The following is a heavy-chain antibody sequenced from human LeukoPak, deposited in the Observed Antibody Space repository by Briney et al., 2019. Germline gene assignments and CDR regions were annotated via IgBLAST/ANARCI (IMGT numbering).Heavy chain of an antibody. V-gene: IGHV3-64*01. CDR3: ARDGGPPTVFDY. D-gene: IGHD4-17*01. CDR1: GFTFSSYA. J-gene: IGHJ4*02. Sequence: GGSLRLSCAASGFTFSSYAMHWVRQAPGKGLEYVSAISSNGGSTYYANSVKGRFTISRDNSKNTLYLQMGSLRAEDMAVYYCARDGGPPTVFDYWGQGTLVTVSS. CDR2: ISSNGGST.